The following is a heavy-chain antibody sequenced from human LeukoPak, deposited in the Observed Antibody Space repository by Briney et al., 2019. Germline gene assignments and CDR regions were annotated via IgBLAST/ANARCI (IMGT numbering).Heavy chain of an antibody. D-gene: IGHD1-26*01. J-gene: IGHJ4*02. Sequence: SETLSLTCTVSGGSISNYYWSWIRQPPGEGLEWIGYIYTTGSTNYNPSFKSRVTISVDTSKTLFSLNLSSVTAADTAVYYCERHKGQRYSGSYLDYWGQATLVTVSS. CDR1: GGSISNYY. V-gene: IGHV4-4*09. CDR3: ERHKGQRYSGSYLDY. CDR2: IYTTGST.